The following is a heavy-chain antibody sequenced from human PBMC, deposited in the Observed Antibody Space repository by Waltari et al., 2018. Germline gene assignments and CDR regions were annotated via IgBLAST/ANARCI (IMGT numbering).Heavy chain of an antibody. D-gene: IGHD3-10*01. CDR3: ARGVPGSWPDYYFDH. CDR2: CSVYNRNT. CDR1: GYTFTNYG. Sequence: QVQLVQSGAEVKKPGASVKVSCKASGYTFTNYGISWVRQAPGQGLEWMGWCSVYNRNTNYAQKLQGRVTMTTDTSTSTAYMELRSLRSDDTAVYYCARGVPGSWPDYYFDHWGQGTLVTVSS. J-gene: IGHJ4*02. V-gene: IGHV1-18*01.